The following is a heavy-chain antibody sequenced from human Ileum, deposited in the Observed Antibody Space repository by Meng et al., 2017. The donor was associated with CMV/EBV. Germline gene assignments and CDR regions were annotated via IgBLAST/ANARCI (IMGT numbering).Heavy chain of an antibody. CDR1: GFTFTNSW. J-gene: IGHJ4*02. CDR2: IKDKVGGGTP. V-gene: IGHV3-15*01. CDR3: TTDGGFY. D-gene: IGHD3-16*01. Sequence: GESLKISCVAPGFTFTNSWMTWVRQAPGKGLEWVGRIKDKVGGGTPDYAAPVKGRFTISKDDSKNTLYLQMDTLTTEDTALYYCTTDGGFYWGQGTLVTVSS.